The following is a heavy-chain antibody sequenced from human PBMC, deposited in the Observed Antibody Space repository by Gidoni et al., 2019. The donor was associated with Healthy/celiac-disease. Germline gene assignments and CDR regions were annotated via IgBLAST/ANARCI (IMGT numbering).Heavy chain of an antibody. J-gene: IGHJ4*02. Sequence: EVQLVESGGGLVQRGGSLRLSCEASGFTFSRYWLHWVRQAPGTGLVWVSRINSDGSSTSYADSVKGRFTISRDNAKNTLYLQMNRLRAEDTAVYYCARYSGSYYGSVDYWGQGTLVTVSS. V-gene: IGHV3-74*01. CDR2: INSDGSST. D-gene: IGHD1-26*01. CDR1: GFTFSRYW. CDR3: ARYSGSYYGSVDY.